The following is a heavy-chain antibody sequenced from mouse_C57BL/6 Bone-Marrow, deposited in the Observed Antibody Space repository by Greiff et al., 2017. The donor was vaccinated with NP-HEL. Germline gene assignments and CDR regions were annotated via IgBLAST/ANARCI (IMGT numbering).Heavy chain of an antibody. Sequence: QVQLKESGAELVKPGASVKISCKASGYTFTDYYINWVKQRPGQGLKRIGKIGPGSGSTYYNEKFKGKATLTADKSSSTAYMQLSSLTSEDSAVYFCAREVGYSWFAYWGQGTLVTVSA. CDR3: AREVGYSWFAY. CDR1: GYTFTDYY. V-gene: IGHV1-77*01. CDR2: IGPGSGST. D-gene: IGHD2-3*01. J-gene: IGHJ3*01.